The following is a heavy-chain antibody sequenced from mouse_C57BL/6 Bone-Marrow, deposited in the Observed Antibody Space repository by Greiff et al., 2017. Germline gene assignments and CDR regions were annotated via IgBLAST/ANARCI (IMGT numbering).Heavy chain of an antibody. CDR2: INPGSGGT. D-gene: IGHD4-1*01. CDR3: ARGELGPPWFAY. Sequence: QVQLQQSGAELVRPGTSVKVSCKASGYAFTNHLIEWVKQRPGQGLEWIGVINPGSGGTNYNEKFKGKATLTADKSSSTAYMQLSSLTSEDSAVYFCARGELGPPWFAYWGQGTLVTVSA. V-gene: IGHV1-54*01. J-gene: IGHJ3*01. CDR1: GYAFTNHL.